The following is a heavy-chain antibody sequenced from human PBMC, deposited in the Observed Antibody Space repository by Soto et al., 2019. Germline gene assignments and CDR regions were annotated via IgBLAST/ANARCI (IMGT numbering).Heavy chain of an antibody. CDR1: GGSISSGDFY. D-gene: IGHD5-12*01. V-gene: IGHV4-30-4*01. CDR2: IFYRGST. CDR3: ARARGGGYDDYDLNWFDP. Sequence: QVQLQESGPGLVKPSQTLSLTCSVSGGSISSGDFYWSWIRQTPGKGLEWIGYIFYRGSTYYNPSLKRRVTISVDTSKDQFSLKLSSVTAADTAVYYCARARGGGYDDYDLNWFDPWGQGTLVTVSS. J-gene: IGHJ5*02.